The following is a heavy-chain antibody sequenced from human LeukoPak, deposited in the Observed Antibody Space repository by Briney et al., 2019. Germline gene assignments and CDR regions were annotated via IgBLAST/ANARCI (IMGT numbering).Heavy chain of an antibody. CDR2: INPNGGST. CDR1: GYTFTSNY. J-gene: IGHJ5*02. Sequence: ASVKVSCKASGYTFTSNYIHWVRQAPGQGLEWMGIINPNGGSTSYAQKFLARVTMTRDMSTDTVYMELSSLRSEDTAVYSCARVGGGAYKGWFDPWGQGTLVTVSS. D-gene: IGHD5-12*01. V-gene: IGHV1-46*01. CDR3: ARVGGGAYKGWFDP.